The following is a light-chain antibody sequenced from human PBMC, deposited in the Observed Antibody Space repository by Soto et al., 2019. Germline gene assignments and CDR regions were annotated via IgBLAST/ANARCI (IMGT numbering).Light chain of an antibody. J-gene: IGKJ5*01. Sequence: EIVLTQSPATLSLSPGERATISCRASQSVSSYLAWYQQKPGQAPRLLIYDASNRATGIPARFSGSGSGTDFTLTFSSLEPEDFAVYYCQQRSNWPPEITFGQGTRLEIK. V-gene: IGKV3-11*01. CDR3: QQRSNWPPEIT. CDR1: QSVSSY. CDR2: DAS.